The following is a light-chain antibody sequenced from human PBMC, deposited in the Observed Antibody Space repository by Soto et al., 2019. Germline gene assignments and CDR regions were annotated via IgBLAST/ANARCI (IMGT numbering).Light chain of an antibody. J-gene: IGKJ3*01. CDR1: QDVDNY. Sequence: DIQLTQSPSFLSAFEGDRVTITCRASQDVDNYLAWYQQRPGKAPRLLISGASFLQSGVPSRFSGSGSGTEFTLTITSLQPEDFAVYYCQQLNSYPSFGPGTKVDLK. V-gene: IGKV1-9*01. CDR3: QQLNSYPS. CDR2: GAS.